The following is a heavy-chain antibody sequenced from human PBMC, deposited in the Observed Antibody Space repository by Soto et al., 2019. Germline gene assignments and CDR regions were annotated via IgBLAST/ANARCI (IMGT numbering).Heavy chain of an antibody. V-gene: IGHV1-69*01. Sequence: QVQLVQSGAEVKKPGSSVKVSCKASGGTFSSYAISWVRQAPGQGLEWMGGLIPIFGTATYAQNFQGRVTSTADESTSTAYMELSSLRSEDTSVYYCARTVVVPAAIANYYYGMDVWGQGTTVNVSS. CDR2: LIPIFGTA. CDR3: ARTVVVPAAIANYYYGMDV. CDR1: GGTFSSYA. D-gene: IGHD2-2*02. J-gene: IGHJ6*02.